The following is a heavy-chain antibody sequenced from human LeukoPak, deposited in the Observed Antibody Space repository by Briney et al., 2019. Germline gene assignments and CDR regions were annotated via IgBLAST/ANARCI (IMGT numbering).Heavy chain of an antibody. CDR2: ISSPGAST. CDR1: GFTFTNYA. CDR3: ATLGRGSAGTDY. V-gene: IGHV3-23*01. Sequence: GGSLRLSCAASGFTFTNYAMSWVRLAPGKGLEWVSAISSPGASTYYADSVKGRFTISRDNSKNTLYLQMNSLRAEDTAVYYCATLGRGSAGTDYWGQGTLVSVSS. J-gene: IGHJ4*02. D-gene: IGHD6-13*01.